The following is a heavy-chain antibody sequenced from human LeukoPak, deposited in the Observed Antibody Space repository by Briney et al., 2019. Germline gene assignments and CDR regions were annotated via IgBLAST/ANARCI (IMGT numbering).Heavy chain of an antibody. CDR1: GFTFSDYV. V-gene: IGHV3-30-3*01. Sequence: GGSLRLSCAASGFTFSDYVMHWVRQAPGKGLEWAAAISYDGGTKYYADSVKGRFTISRDNSKNTLYLQMNSLRPEDTAVYYCARGATFYYDSGSYYYYWGQGTLVTVSS. CDR2: ISYDGGTK. D-gene: IGHD3-10*01. CDR3: ARGATFYYDSGSYYYY. J-gene: IGHJ4*02.